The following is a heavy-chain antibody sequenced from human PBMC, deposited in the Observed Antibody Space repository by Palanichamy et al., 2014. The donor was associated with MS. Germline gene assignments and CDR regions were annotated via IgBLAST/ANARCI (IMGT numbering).Heavy chain of an antibody. CDR2: INPNSGGT. CDR3: ARVVREYIPSGWFDP. J-gene: IGHJ5*02. CDR1: GYTFTGYY. Sequence: VQLVQSGAEVKKPGASVKVSCKASGYTFTGYYMHWVRQAPGQGLEWMGWINPNSGGTNYAQKFQGRVTMTRDTSISTAYMELSRLRSDDTAVYYCARVVREYIPSGWFDPWGQGTLVTVSS. V-gene: IGHV1-2*02. D-gene: IGHD6-6*01.